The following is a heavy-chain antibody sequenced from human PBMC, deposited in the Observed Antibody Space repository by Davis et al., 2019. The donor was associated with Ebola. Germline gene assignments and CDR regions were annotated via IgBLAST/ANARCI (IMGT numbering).Heavy chain of an antibody. Sequence: AASVKVSCKASGYTFTDFDIHWVRQAPGQGLAWMGWINAGNGNMRYSQKFQGRVTITRDTSASTVYMELSSLRSEDTAVYYCARDTGIRYVSLGYWGQGTLVTVSS. D-gene: IGHD3-9*01. J-gene: IGHJ4*02. V-gene: IGHV1-3*01. CDR2: INAGNGNM. CDR3: ARDTGIRYVSLGY. CDR1: GYTFTDFD.